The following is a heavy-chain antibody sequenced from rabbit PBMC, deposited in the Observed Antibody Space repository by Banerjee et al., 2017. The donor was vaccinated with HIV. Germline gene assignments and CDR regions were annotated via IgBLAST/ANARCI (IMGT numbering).Heavy chain of an antibody. CDR3: LRRWHSTDL. CDR1: GFSFSNKYV. D-gene: IGHD7-1*01. J-gene: IGHJ4*01. CDR2: IDTGSGST. V-gene: IGHV1S40*01. Sequence: TASGFSFSNKYVMCWVRQAPGEGLEWIGCIDTGSGSTVYATWVNGRFTISKTSSTTVTLQMTSLTAADTATYFCLRRWHSTDLWGPGTLVTVS.